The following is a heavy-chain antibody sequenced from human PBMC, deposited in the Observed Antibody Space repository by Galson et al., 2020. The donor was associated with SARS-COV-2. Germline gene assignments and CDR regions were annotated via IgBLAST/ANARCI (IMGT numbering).Heavy chain of an antibody. Sequence: GGSLTLTCVASGFTISDTWMNWVRQPPGKGQEWVGSIQNKATGATTGYTAPVKGRFVISRDDSKDTLYLEMNSLKIEDTGVYYCTTDDIRVIPTNFDHWGHGTLGTVSS. V-gene: IGHV3-15*05. CDR1: GFTISDTW. CDR3: TTDDIRVIPTNFDH. D-gene: IGHD5-12*01. J-gene: IGHJ4*01. CDR2: IQNKATGATT.